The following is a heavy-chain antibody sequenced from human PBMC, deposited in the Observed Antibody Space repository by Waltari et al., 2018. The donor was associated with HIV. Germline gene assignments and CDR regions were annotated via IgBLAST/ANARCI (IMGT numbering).Heavy chain of an antibody. CDR3: ARQSRGNSVGYDY. V-gene: IGHV4-59*08. Sequence: QVQLQESGPGLVQPSETLSLTCTVSGGSISSYYWSWIRQPPGKGLEWIGYIYYSGSTNYNPALKSRLTMSVDTSKNQFSLKLSSVTAADTAVYYCARQSRGNSVGYDYWGQGTLVTVSS. J-gene: IGHJ4*02. CDR1: GGSISSYY. CDR2: IYYSGST. D-gene: IGHD1-26*01.